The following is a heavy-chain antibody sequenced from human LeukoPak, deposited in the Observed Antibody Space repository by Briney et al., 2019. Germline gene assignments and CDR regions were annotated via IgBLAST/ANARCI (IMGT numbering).Heavy chain of an antibody. CDR1: GYSISSGYY. CDR2: IYYSGST. D-gene: IGHD5-18*01. CDR3: ARDYQGGYGDKTVDY. Sequence: PSETLSLTCTVSGYSISSGYYWGWIRQPPGKGLEWIGSIYYSGSTYYNPSLKSRVTISVDTSKNQFSLKLSSVTAADTAVYYCARDYQGGYGDKTVDYWGQGTPVTVSS. J-gene: IGHJ4*02. V-gene: IGHV4-38-2*02.